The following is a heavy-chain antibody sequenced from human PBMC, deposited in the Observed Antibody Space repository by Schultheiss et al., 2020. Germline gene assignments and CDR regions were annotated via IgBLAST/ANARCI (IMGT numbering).Heavy chain of an antibody. V-gene: IGHV4-4*02. CDR1: GGSISSSNW. Sequence: SETLSLTCAVSGGSISSSNWWSWVRQPPGKGLEWIGEIYHSGSTNYNPSLKSRVTISVDTSKNQFSLKLSSVTAADTAVYYCARGDCSGGSCYHVPPYNWFDPWGQGTLVTVSS. CDR3: ARGDCSGGSCYHVPPYNWFDP. D-gene: IGHD2-15*01. J-gene: IGHJ5*02. CDR2: IYHSGST.